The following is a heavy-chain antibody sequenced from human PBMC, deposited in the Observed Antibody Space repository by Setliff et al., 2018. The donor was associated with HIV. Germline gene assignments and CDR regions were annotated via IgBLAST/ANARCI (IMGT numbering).Heavy chain of an antibody. Sequence: GGSLRLSCAASGFTFSDCSMNWVRQAPGKGLEWISYITSTGSAILYADSVKGRFTISRDDAEKSVYLQMNSLRAEDTAVYYCARAGVVEGYYYYYYMDVWGKGTTVTVSS. D-gene: IGHD2-15*01. V-gene: IGHV3-48*01. J-gene: IGHJ6*03. CDR3: ARAGVVEGYYYYYYMDV. CDR1: GFTFSDCS. CDR2: ITSTGSAI.